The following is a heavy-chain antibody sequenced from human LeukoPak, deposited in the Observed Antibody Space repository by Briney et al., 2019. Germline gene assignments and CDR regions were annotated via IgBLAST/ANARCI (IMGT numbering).Heavy chain of an antibody. J-gene: IGHJ5*02. V-gene: IGHV4-38-2*02. CDR2: IFHTGST. CDR1: GYSISSGYY. CDR3: GRGNKSFDP. Sequence: SETLSLTCTVSGYSISSGYYWAWIRQPPGKGLEWIGSIFHTGSTYHNPSLKSRVTISVDTSKNQFSLKLNSVTAADTAVYYCGRGNKSFDPWGQGTLVTVSS.